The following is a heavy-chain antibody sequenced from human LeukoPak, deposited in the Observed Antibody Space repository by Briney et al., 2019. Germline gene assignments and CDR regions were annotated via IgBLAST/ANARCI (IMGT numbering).Heavy chain of an antibody. CDR1: GDSVSSNSAA. D-gene: IGHD1-26*01. CDR2: TYYRSKWYN. CDR3: ARDRREAWASLSRQVYYYGMDV. Sequence: SQTLSLTCAISGDSVSSNSAAWNWIRQSPSRGLEWLGRTYYRSKWYNDYAVSVKSRITINPDTSKNQFSLQLNSVTPEDTAVYYCARDRREAWASLSRQVYYYGMDVWGQGTTVTVSS. J-gene: IGHJ6*02. V-gene: IGHV6-1*01.